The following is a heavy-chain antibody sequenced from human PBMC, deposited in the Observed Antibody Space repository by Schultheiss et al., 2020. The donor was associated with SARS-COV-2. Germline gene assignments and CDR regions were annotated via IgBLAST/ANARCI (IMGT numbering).Heavy chain of an antibody. CDR2: IYYSGST. D-gene: IGHD6-13*01. Sequence: GSLRLSCAVYGGSFSGYYWSWIRQPPGKGLEWIGYIYYSGSTNYNPSLKSRVTISVDTSKNQFSLKLSSVTAADTAVYYCAKHRLLGIATAGTLEAFDIWGQGTMVTVSS. V-gene: IGHV4-59*08. CDR1: GGSFSGYY. J-gene: IGHJ3*02. CDR3: AKHRLLGIATAGTLEAFDI.